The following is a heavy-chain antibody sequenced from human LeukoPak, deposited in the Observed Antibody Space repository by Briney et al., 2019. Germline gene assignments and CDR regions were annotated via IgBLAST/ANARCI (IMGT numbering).Heavy chain of an antibody. D-gene: IGHD5-24*01. CDR1: GFTFSSYE. CDR3: ARAQVEMGFDY. Sequence: GGSLRLSCAASGFTFSSYEMNWVRQAPGKGLEWVSYISSSGSTIYYADSVKGRFTISRDNAKNSLYLQMNSLRAEDTAVYYCARAQVEMGFDYWGQGTLVTVSS. J-gene: IGHJ4*02. V-gene: IGHV3-48*03. CDR2: ISSSGSTI.